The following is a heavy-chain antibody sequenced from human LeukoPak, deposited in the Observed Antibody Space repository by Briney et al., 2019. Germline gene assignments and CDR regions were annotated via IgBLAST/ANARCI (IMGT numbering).Heavy chain of an antibody. CDR2: IRYDGSNK. CDR1: GFTFSSYG. D-gene: IGHD5-12*01. CDR3: ARGSIVATRFDY. Sequence: PGGSLRLSCAASGFTFSSYGMHWVRQAPGKGLEWVAFIRYDGSNKYYADSVKGRFTISRDNSKNTLYLQMNSLRAEDTAVYYCARGSIVATRFDYWGQGTLVTVSS. J-gene: IGHJ4*02. V-gene: IGHV3-30*02.